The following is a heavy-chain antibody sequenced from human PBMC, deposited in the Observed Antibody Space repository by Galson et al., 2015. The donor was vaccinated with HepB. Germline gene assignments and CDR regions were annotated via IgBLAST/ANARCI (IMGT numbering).Heavy chain of an antibody. CDR1: GGSISSYY. V-gene: IGHV4-59*01. CDR3: ARGPHDYGDYGPYFDY. D-gene: IGHD4-17*01. J-gene: IGHJ4*02. Sequence: SETLSLTCTVSGGSISSYYWSWIRQPPGKGLEWIGYIYYSGSTNYNPSLKSRVTISVDTSKNQFSLKLSSVTAADTAVYYCARGPHDYGDYGPYFDYWGQGTLVTVSS. CDR2: IYYSGST.